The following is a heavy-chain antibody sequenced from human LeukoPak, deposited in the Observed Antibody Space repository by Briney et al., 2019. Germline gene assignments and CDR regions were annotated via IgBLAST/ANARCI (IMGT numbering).Heavy chain of an antibody. J-gene: IGHJ4*01. V-gene: IGHV3-7*01. CDR3: ARDGTAAGLYFDL. D-gene: IGHD6-13*01. CDR2: IKPDGSEK. Sequence: GGSRRLSCAASGFTFSSYWMSWVRQAPGKGLEWVANIKPDGSEKYYVDSVEGRFTISRDNAKNSLYLQMDSLRAEDTAVYYCARDGTAAGLYFDLWGQGTLVTVSS. CDR1: GFTFSSYW.